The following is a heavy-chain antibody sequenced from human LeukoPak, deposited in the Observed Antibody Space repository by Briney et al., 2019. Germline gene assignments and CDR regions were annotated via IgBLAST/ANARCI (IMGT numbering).Heavy chain of an antibody. CDR2: INPKNGGA. V-gene: IGHV1-2*07. J-gene: IGHJ4*02. Sequence: ASVKVSCKASGYTFTSYYMHWVRQAPGQGLEWMGWINPKNGGANYAPRFQGRVTMTRDRSISTVYMELTGLTSDDTAVYYCARMNTRVGATPPDYWGQGTLVTVSS. CDR1: GYTFTSYY. D-gene: IGHD1-26*01. CDR3: ARMNTRVGATPPDY.